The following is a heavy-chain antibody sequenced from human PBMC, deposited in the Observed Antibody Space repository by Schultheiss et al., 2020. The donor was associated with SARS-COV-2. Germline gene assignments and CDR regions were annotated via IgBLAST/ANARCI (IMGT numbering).Heavy chain of an antibody. D-gene: IGHD6-6*01. CDR2: ISGSGGST. CDR3: ARAASVGSSRGYYMDV. V-gene: IGHV3-23*01. J-gene: IGHJ6*03. Sequence: GGSLRLSCAASGFTFSSYAMSWVRQAPGKGLEWVSAISGSGGSTYYADSVKGRFTISRDNSKNKLYLQMNSLRAEDTAVYYCARAASVGSSRGYYMDVWGKGTTVTVSS. CDR1: GFTFSSYA.